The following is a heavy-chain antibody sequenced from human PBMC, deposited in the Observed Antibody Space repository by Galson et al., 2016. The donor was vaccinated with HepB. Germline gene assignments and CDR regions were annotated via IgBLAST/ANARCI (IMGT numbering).Heavy chain of an antibody. CDR2: ISYDGGDK. D-gene: IGHD2-21*02. CDR1: GFTFSRYG. V-gene: IGHV3-30*19. J-gene: IGHJ4*02. Sequence: SLRLSCAASGFTFSRYGMHWVRQAPGKGLEWVAVISYDGGDKQYADSVKGRFTVSRDNSKNTLFLQMNSLRVEDTAVYYCAKVNCGRDCPIDDWGQGTLVTVSS. CDR3: AKVNCGRDCPIDD.